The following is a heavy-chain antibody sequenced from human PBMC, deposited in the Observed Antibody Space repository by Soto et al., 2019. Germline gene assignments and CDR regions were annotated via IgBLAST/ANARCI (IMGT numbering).Heavy chain of an antibody. V-gene: IGHV4-59*01. CDR3: ARDLGGYSYGSDYYYGMDV. Sequence: SETLSLTCTVSGGSISSYYWSWIRQPPGKGLEWIGYIYYSGSTNYNPSLKSRVTISVDTSKNQFSLKLSSVTAADTAVYSCARDLGGYSYGSDYYYGMDVWGQGTTVTVSS. J-gene: IGHJ6*02. CDR1: GGSISSYY. D-gene: IGHD5-18*01. CDR2: IYYSGST.